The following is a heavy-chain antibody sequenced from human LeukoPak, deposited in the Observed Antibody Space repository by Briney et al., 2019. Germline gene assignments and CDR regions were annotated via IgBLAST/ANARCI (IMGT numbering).Heavy chain of an antibody. CDR1: GFTFSTDP. J-gene: IGHJ4*02. V-gene: IGHV3-64D*06. CDR3: VKDLSGSYSFDY. CDR2: ISFNGGRT. D-gene: IGHD1-26*01. Sequence: GGSLRLSCSASGFTFSTDPMHWVRQAPGKGLEYVSGISFNGGRTHYADSVKGRFTISRDNSKNTLYLQMSSLRAEDTALYYCVKDLSGSYSFDYWGQGTLVTVSS.